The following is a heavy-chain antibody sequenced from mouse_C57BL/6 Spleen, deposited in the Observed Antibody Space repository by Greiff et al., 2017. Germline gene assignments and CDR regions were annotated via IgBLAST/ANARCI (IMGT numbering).Heavy chain of an antibody. CDR2: IYPRDGST. D-gene: IGHD1-1*01. CDR1: GYTFTDHT. Sequence: QVQLQQSDAELVKPGASVKISCKVSGYTFTDHTIHWMKQRPEQGLEWIGYIYPRDGSTKSNGKFKGKATLTADQSSSTAYMQLNSLTSEDSAVYFCARSYYYGSSYDWYFDGWGTGTTVTVAA. CDR3: ARSYYYGSSYDWYFDG. V-gene: IGHV1-78*01. J-gene: IGHJ1*03.